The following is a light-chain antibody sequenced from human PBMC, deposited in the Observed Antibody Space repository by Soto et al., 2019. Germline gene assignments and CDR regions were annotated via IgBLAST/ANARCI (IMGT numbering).Light chain of an antibody. CDR2: GSD. CDR1: SSNIGSNN. J-gene: IGLJ1*01. CDR3: ASWDDILNGYV. Sequence: QPVLTQPPSASGTPGQRVTISCSGSSSNIGSNNVNWYQQLPGTAPKLLIYGSDQRPSGVPFRFSGSKSGTSASLAISGLQSEDEAEYYCASWDDILNGYVFGAGTKVTVL. V-gene: IGLV1-44*01.